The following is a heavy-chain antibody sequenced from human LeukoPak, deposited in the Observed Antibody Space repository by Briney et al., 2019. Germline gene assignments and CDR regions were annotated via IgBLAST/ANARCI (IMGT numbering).Heavy chain of an antibody. CDR1: GTSLTTYF. D-gene: IGHD3-22*01. V-gene: IGHV4-4*07. Sequence: SETLSLTCTVSGTSLTTYFWSWIRQPAGKGLEWIGRFYSSGSISYNPSLKSRLTMSVDTSKNEFSLKLRSVTAADTAVYYCVRDRVDSSGYYYYYGLDVWGQGTTVTVSS. CDR3: VRDRVDSSGYYYYYGLDV. CDR2: FYSSGSI. J-gene: IGHJ6*02.